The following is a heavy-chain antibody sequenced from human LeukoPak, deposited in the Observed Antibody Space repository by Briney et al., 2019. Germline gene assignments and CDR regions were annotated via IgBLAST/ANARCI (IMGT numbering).Heavy chain of an antibody. D-gene: IGHD5-18*01. V-gene: IGHV5-51*01. CDR2: IYPGDSET. CDR1: GYSFTSYW. Sequence: GESLKISCKGSGYSFTSYWIGCVRQMPGKGLEWMGIIYPGDSETRYSPSFQGQVTISADKSISTAYVQWSSLKDSDTAMYYCVRSRGYSYGYSYYFDYWGQGTLVTVSS. CDR3: VRSRGYSYGYSYYFDY. J-gene: IGHJ4*02.